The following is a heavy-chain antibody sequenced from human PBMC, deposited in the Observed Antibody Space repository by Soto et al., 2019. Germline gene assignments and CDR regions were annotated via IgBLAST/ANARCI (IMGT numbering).Heavy chain of an antibody. Sequence: EVQLVESGGGLVQPGGSLRLSCVASEFTFSSYEVNWVRQAPGKGLEWVSYISSSGTTIYYTDSVKGRFTISRDNAKKPLYLQMNSLRAEDTAVYYCVRFGGAAAGPGDYWGQGTLVTVSS. D-gene: IGHD6-13*01. CDR2: ISSSGTTI. CDR1: EFTFSSYE. V-gene: IGHV3-48*03. J-gene: IGHJ4*02. CDR3: VRFGGAAAGPGDY.